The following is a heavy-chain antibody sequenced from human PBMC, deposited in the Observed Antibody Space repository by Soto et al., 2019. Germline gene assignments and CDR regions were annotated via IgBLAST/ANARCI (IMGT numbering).Heavy chain of an antibody. J-gene: IGHJ4*02. D-gene: IGHD3-16*01. Sequence: EVQLVESGGGLVQPGGSLRLSCAASGFTFSSYWMHWVRQAPGKGLVWVSRINSDGSSTSYADSVKGRFTISRDNAEDTLYLPMDSLRAEDTAVYYCARSREGGIFDYWGQGTLVTVSS. CDR2: INSDGSST. CDR1: GFTFSSYW. V-gene: IGHV3-74*01. CDR3: ARSREGGIFDY.